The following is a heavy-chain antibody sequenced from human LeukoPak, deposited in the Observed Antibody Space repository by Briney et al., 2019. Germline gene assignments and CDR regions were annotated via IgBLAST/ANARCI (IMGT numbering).Heavy chain of an antibody. J-gene: IGHJ4*02. D-gene: IGHD1-26*01. Sequence: ASVKVSCKASGGTFSSYAVSWVRQAPGQGLEWMGRINPNSGGTNYAQKFQGRVTMTRDTSISTAYVELSRLRSDDTAVYYCARVLMGATTDFDYWGQGTLVSVSS. CDR2: INPNSGGT. CDR1: GGTFSSYA. V-gene: IGHV1-2*06. CDR3: ARVLMGATTDFDY.